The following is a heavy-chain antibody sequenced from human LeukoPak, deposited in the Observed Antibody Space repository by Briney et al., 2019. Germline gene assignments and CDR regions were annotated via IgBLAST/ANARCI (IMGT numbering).Heavy chain of an antibody. Sequence: GGSLRLSCAASGFTFSDYYMSWICQAPGKGLEWVSYISSSGSTIYYADSVKGQFTISRDNAKNSLYLQMNSQRAEDTAVYYCARDARAGTEYYGMDVWGQGTTVTVSS. J-gene: IGHJ6*02. D-gene: IGHD6-13*01. CDR1: GFTFSDYY. V-gene: IGHV3-11*01. CDR2: ISSSGSTI. CDR3: ARDARAGTEYYGMDV.